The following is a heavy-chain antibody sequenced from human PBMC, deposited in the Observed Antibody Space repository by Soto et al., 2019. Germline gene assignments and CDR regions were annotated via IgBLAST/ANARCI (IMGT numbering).Heavy chain of an antibody. D-gene: IGHD3-16*02. CDR3: AILRLGELSQVDY. CDR1: GFTFSSYG. J-gene: IGHJ4*02. V-gene: IGHV3-33*01. CDR2: IWYDGSNK. Sequence: GGSLRLSCAASGFTFSSYGMHWVRQAPGKGLEWVAVIWYDGSNKYYADSVKGRFTISRDNSKNTLYLQMNSLRAEDTAVYYCAILRLGELSQVDYWGQGTLVTVSS.